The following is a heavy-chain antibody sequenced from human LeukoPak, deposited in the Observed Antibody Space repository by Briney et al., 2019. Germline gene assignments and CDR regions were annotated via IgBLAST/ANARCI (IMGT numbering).Heavy chain of an antibody. CDR1: GFTFSSYA. CDR3: ANIPAAHNYYSGMDV. D-gene: IGHD2-2*01. Sequence: GGSLRLSCAASGFTFSSYAMSWVRQAPGKGLEWVSAISGSGGSTYYADSVKGRFTISRDNSKNTLYLQMNSLRAEDTAVYYCANIPAAHNYYSGMDVWGQGTTVTVSS. CDR2: ISGSGGST. J-gene: IGHJ6*02. V-gene: IGHV3-23*01.